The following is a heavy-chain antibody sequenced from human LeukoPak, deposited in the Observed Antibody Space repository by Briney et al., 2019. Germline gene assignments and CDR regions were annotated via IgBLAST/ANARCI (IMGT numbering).Heavy chain of an antibody. CDR2: ISYDGSNK. CDR1: GFTFSSYG. Sequence: GRSLRLSCAASGFTFSSYGMHWVRQAPGKGLEWVAVISYDGSNKYYADSVKGRFTISRDNSKNTLYLQMNSLRADDTAVYYCGNPWGSGWYFDLWGRGTLVTVSS. CDR3: GNPWGSGWYFDL. V-gene: IGHV3-30*03. J-gene: IGHJ2*01. D-gene: IGHD7-27*01.